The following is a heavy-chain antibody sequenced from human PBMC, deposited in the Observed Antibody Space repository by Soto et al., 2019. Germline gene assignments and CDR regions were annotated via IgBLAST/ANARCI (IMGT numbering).Heavy chain of an antibody. Sequence: QMHLVQSGAEVKKPGSSVKVSCKASGGSFTYTLSWVRQAPGQALEWMGGIIPIFGTTNYAQKFQGRITMTADESTKPAYMELSTLRSEVTAVYSCARLHSNGTYGIDVWGQGRTVTVSS. CDR3: ARLHSNGTYGIDV. CDR1: GGSFTYT. CDR2: IIPIFGTT. D-gene: IGHD5-18*01. J-gene: IGHJ6*01. V-gene: IGHV1-69*01.